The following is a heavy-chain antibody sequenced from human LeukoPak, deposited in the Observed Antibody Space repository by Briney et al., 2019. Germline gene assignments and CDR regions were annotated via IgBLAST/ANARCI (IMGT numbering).Heavy chain of an antibody. CDR1: GFTFSSYA. D-gene: IGHD3-10*01. CDR2: ISGSGGST. V-gene: IGHV3-23*01. Sequence: PGGSLRLSCAAPGFTFSSYAMSWVRQAPGKGLEWVSAISGSGGSTYYADSVKGRFTISRDNSKNTLYLQMNSLRAEDTPVYYCAKGSPNYYGSGSRGFDYWGQGTLVTVSS. CDR3: AKGSPNYYGSGSRGFDY. J-gene: IGHJ4*02.